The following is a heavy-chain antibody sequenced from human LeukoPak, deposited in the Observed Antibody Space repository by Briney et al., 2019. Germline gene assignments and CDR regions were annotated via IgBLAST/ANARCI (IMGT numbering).Heavy chain of an antibody. D-gene: IGHD3-10*01. Sequence: GGSLRLSCAASGFTFSGYDMNWVRQAPGKGLEWVSSISGSSSYIYYADSMKGRFTISRDNAKNSLYLQMNSLQAEDTAVYYCARVGLTMDRGVVTYYYYMDVWGKGTTVIVSS. CDR2: ISGSSSYI. V-gene: IGHV3-21*04. CDR1: GFTFSGYD. J-gene: IGHJ6*03. CDR3: ARVGLTMDRGVVTYYYYMDV.